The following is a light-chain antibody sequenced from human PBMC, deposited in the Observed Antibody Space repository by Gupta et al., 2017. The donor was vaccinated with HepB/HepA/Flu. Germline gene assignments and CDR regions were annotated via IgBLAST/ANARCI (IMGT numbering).Light chain of an antibody. J-gene: IGKJ4*01. CDR2: AAS. V-gene: IGKV1-39*01. CDR3: QRSYSTPHT. Sequence: DIQMTQSPSSLSASVGDRVTITCRASQSISSSLNWYQQKPGKAPKLLIYAASSLQSGVPSRFSGGGSGTDFTLTISMLQPEDFATYYCQRSYSTPHTFGGGTKVEIE. CDR1: QSISSS.